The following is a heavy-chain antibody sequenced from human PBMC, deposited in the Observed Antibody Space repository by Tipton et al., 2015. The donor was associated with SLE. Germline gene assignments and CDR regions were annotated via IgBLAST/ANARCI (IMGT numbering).Heavy chain of an antibody. CDR3: ARESFTNDFYYYMDV. D-gene: IGHD2-8*01. J-gene: IGHJ6*03. Sequence: TLSLTCTVSGGSISSYYWSWIRQPPGKGLERIGYIYYSGSTNYNPSLKSRVTISVDTSKNQFSLKLSSVTAADTAIYYCARESFTNDFYYYMDVWGKGTTVTVSS. CDR1: GGSISSYY. CDR2: IYYSGST. V-gene: IGHV4-59*01.